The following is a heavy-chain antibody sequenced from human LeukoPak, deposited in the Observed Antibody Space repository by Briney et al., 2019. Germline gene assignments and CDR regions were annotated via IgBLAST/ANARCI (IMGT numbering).Heavy chain of an antibody. D-gene: IGHD1-14*01. CDR1: GGSVSSYY. CDR2: IHNSGRT. J-gene: IGHJ4*02. CDR3: ARHGTISSESYFDY. V-gene: IGHV4-59*08. Sequence: SDTLSLTCSVSGGSVSSYYWSWIRQSPGKGLEWIGYIHNSGRTNYNPSLKSRVTGFVDTSKNQVSLRLSSVTAADTAVYYCARHGTISSESYFDYWGQGALVTVSS.